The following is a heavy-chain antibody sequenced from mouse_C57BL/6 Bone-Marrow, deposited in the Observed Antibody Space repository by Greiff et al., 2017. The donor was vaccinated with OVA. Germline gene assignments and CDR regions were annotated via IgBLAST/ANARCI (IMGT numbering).Heavy chain of an antibody. Sequence: VQLQQSGTVLARPGASVKMSCKTSGYTFTSYGVHWVKQRPGQGLEWIGAIYAGNSDTNYNQKFKGKVKLTAVTTASTAYMELSSLTNEDTAVYYCTRVDHGVFDYWGQGTTLTVSS. CDR1: GYTFTSYG. CDR2: IYAGNSDT. CDR3: TRVDHGVFDY. J-gene: IGHJ2*01. V-gene: IGHV1-5*01.